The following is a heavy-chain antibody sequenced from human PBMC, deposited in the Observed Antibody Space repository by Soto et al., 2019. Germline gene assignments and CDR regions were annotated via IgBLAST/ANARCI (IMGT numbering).Heavy chain of an antibody. Sequence: ASVTVSCKASGYTFTSYYRHWVRQAPGQGLEWMGIINPSGGSTSYAQKFQGRVTMTRDTSTSTVYMELSSLRSEDTAVYYCARQPSGGVEITIFGVVISPDYYYGMDVWGQGTTVTVSS. CDR2: INPSGGST. V-gene: IGHV1-46*01. D-gene: IGHD3-3*01. CDR1: GYTFTSYY. CDR3: ARQPSGGVEITIFGVVISPDYYYGMDV. J-gene: IGHJ6*02.